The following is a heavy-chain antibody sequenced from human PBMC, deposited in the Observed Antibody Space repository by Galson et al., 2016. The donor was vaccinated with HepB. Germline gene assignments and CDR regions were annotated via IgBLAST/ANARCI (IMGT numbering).Heavy chain of an antibody. CDR1: DGSITSGADY. CDR3: ARGTDHAKTHY. J-gene: IGHJ4*02. CDR2: IHPSGTT. Sequence: TLSLTCTVSDGSITSGADYWTWIRQCSGKGLEWIGCIHPSGTTYYNPSLQSRVVMSKDTPKIQLSLRLSSVTAADTAVYYCARGTDHAKTHYWGQGTLVTVSS. D-gene: IGHD2-8*02. V-gene: IGHV4-31*03.